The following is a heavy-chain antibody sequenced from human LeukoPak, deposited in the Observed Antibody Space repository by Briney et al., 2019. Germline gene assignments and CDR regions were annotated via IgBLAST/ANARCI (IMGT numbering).Heavy chain of an antibody. V-gene: IGHV5-51*01. Sequence: GESLKISCKGSGYSFTSYWIGWVRQMPGKGQEWMGIIYPGDSDTRYSPSFQGQVTISADKSISTAYLQWSSLKASDTAMYYCARGLASIAARPFWFDPWGQGTLVTVSS. CDR1: GYSFTSYW. CDR2: IYPGDSDT. D-gene: IGHD6-6*01. J-gene: IGHJ5*02. CDR3: ARGLASIAARPFWFDP.